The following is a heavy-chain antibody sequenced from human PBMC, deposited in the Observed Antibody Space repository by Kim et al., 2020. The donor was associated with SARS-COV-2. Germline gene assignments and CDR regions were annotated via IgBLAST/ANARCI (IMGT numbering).Heavy chain of an antibody. V-gene: IGHV5-51*01. CDR1: DNSFSSHW. Sequence: GESLKISCRGSDNSFSSHWIAWVRQMSGKGLEWMGIIYVGDSDTRYNPSFQGQVTMSVDKSIKTAYLQWSSLQDSDSGMYFCARRGVSGEVSNSFEIWGQGTMVTVS. CDR2: IYVGDSDT. D-gene: IGHD3-10*01. J-gene: IGHJ3*02. CDR3: ARRGVSGEVSNSFEI.